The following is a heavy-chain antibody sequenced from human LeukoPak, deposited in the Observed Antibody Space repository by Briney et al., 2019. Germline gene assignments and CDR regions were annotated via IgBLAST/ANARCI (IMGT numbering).Heavy chain of an antibody. J-gene: IGHJ4*02. Sequence: SVKVSCKASGGTFSSYAISWVRQAPGQGLEWMGGIIPIFGTANYAQKFQGRVTITTDESTSTAYMELSSLRSEDTAIYYCARRGGCISTSCNLDYWGQGTLVTVSS. CDR1: GGTFSSYA. V-gene: IGHV1-69*05. D-gene: IGHD2-2*01. CDR2: IIPIFGTA. CDR3: ARRGGCISTSCNLDY.